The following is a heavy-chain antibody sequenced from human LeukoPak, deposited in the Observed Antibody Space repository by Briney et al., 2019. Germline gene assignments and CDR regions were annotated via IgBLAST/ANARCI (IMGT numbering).Heavy chain of an antibody. Sequence: SVTVSFKASVGTFSSYAISWVRQAPGQGLEWMGGIIPIFGTANYAQKFQGRVTITTDESTSTAYMELSSLRSEDTAVYYCARELVEMAEKEGYFDYWGQGTLVTVSS. D-gene: IGHD5-24*01. J-gene: IGHJ4*02. CDR2: IIPIFGTA. CDR1: VGTFSSYA. V-gene: IGHV1-69*05. CDR3: ARELVEMAEKEGYFDY.